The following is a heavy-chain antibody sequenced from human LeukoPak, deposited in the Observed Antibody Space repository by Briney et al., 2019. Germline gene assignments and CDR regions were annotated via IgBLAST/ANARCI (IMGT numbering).Heavy chain of an antibody. CDR3: ARVVPAAQYYFDY. Sequence: ASVKVSCKASGYTLTGYYMHWVRQAPGQGLEWMGWINPNSGGTNYAQKFQGRVTMTRDTSISTAYMELSRLRSDDTAVYYCARVVPAAQYYFDYWGQGTLVTVSS. V-gene: IGHV1-2*02. J-gene: IGHJ4*02. D-gene: IGHD2-2*01. CDR1: GYTLTGYY. CDR2: INPNSGGT.